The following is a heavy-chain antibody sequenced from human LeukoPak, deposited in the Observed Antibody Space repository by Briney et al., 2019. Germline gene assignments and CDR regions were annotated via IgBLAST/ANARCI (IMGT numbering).Heavy chain of an antibody. Sequence: PSETLSLTCAVSGGSISSGGSSWSWIRQPPGKGLEWIGCIYHSGSTHYNPSLKSRVTISVDRSKNQFSLKLSSVTAADTAVYYCAREGNSGYDSDYWGQGTLVTVSS. CDR1: GGSISSGGSS. J-gene: IGHJ4*02. CDR3: AREGNSGYDSDY. D-gene: IGHD5-12*01. V-gene: IGHV4-30-2*01. CDR2: IYHSGST.